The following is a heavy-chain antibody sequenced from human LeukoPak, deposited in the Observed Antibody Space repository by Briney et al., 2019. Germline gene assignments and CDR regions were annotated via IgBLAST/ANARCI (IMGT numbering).Heavy chain of an antibody. CDR2: IRYDGSNK. Sequence: GGSLRLSCAASGFTFSSYGMHWVRQAPGKGLEWVAVIRYDGSNKYYADSVKGRFTISRDNSKNTLYLQMNSLRAEDTAVYYCAKDSNYDFWSGYSFDYWGQGTLVTVSS. V-gene: IGHV3-30*02. CDR1: GFTFSSYG. CDR3: AKDSNYDFWSGYSFDY. J-gene: IGHJ4*02. D-gene: IGHD3-3*01.